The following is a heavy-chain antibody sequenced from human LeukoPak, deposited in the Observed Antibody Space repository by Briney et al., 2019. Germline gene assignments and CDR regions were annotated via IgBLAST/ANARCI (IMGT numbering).Heavy chain of an antibody. J-gene: IGHJ2*01. Sequence: GGPLRLSCAASGFTFSNYEMIWVRQAPGKGLEWLSYVSVSGGATEYADSVKGRFTTSRDDAKNTLYLQMNTLRAEDTAIYYCARKTDRPGAVGGDRYFDLWGRGTLVTVSS. CDR1: GFTFSNYE. D-gene: IGHD2-21*01. CDR2: VSVSGGAT. CDR3: ARKTDRPGAVGGDRYFDL. V-gene: IGHV3-48*03.